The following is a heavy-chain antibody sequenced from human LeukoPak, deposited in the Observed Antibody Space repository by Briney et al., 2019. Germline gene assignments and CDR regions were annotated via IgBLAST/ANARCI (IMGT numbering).Heavy chain of an antibody. CDR2: IKSKTDGGTT. CDR1: AFTFSNAW. V-gene: IGHV3-15*01. D-gene: IGHD5-24*01. Sequence: GRSLRLSCAASAFTFSNAWITWVRQAPGKGLEWVGRIKSKTDGGTTDYAAPVKGRFTISRDDSKSTLYLQMNSLKMEDTAVYYCTTGSRWLQFDDAFDIWGQGTMVTVSS. J-gene: IGHJ3*02. CDR3: TTGSRWLQFDDAFDI.